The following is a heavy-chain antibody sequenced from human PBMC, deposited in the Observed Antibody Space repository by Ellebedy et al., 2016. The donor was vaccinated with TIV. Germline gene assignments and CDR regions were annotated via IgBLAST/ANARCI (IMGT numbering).Heavy chain of an antibody. J-gene: IGHJ6*02. CDR2: IRSDGSNK. V-gene: IGHV3-30*02. CDR1: GFSTSG. D-gene: IGHD3-16*01. CDR3: VKGAYPVPTVMAV. Sequence: GESLKISCAASGFSTSGMHWVRQAPGRGLEWVAFIRSDGSNKYYADSVEGRFTISRDHSKNTLDLQMTSLRPEDTALYYCVKGAYPVPTVMAVWGQGTTVIVSS.